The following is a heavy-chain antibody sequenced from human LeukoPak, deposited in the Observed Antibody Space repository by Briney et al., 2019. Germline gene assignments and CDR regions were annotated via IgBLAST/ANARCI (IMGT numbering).Heavy chain of an antibody. D-gene: IGHD6-13*01. J-gene: IGHJ1*01. Sequence: GGSLRLSCAASGFSVSNNDMSWVRQAPGQGLEWVSAISGSGGTTDYADSVKGRFTISRDNSKNTLYLQMNTLRTEDTAIYYCAIFQISTSWPEYFQHWGQGTLVTVSS. CDR3: AIFQISTSWPEYFQH. V-gene: IGHV3-23*01. CDR2: ISGSGGTT. CDR1: GFSVSNND.